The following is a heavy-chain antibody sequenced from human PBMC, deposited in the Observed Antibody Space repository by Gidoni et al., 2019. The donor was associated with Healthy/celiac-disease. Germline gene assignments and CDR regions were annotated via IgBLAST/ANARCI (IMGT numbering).Heavy chain of an antibody. D-gene: IGHD3-10*01. CDR1: GFSLSTSGVG. V-gene: IGHV2-5*02. CDR2: IYWDDDK. CDR3: AHRPAGGFRELLVAVHPPGWFDP. J-gene: IGHJ5*02. Sequence: QITLKESGPTLVKPTQTLTLTCTFSGFSLSTSGVGVGWIRQPPGKALEWLALIYWDDDKRYSPSLKSRLTITKDTSKNQVVLTMTNMDPVDTATYYCAHRPAGGFRELLVAVHPPGWFDPWGQGTLVTVSS.